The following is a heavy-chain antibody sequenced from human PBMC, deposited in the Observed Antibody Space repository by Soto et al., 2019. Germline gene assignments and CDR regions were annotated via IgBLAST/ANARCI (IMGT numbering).Heavy chain of an antibody. V-gene: IGHV4-39*01. D-gene: IGHD3-22*01. CDR1: GGSINSVGYY. CDR3: ARRHLTMIPL. Sequence: QLQLQESGPGLVKPSETLSLTCTVSGGSINSVGYYWVWIRQPPGKGLEWIGSIYDSGNTYYSPSLETRVTIFMDTSKNQFSLRLTSVTAADTAVYYCARRHLTMIPLWGKGTLVTVSS. J-gene: IGHJ4*02. CDR2: IYDSGNT.